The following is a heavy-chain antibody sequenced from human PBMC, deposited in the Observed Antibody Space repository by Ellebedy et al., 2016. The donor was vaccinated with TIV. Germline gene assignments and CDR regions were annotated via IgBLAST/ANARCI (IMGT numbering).Heavy chain of an antibody. Sequence: SETLSLTCAVYGGSFSGYYWSWIRQPPGKGLEWIGEINHSGSTNYNPSLKSRVTISVDTSKNQLSLKLSSVTAADTAVYYCAGGAPGITMVRGVILPDYWGQGTLVTVSS. V-gene: IGHV4-34*01. CDR2: INHSGST. D-gene: IGHD3-10*01. CDR1: GGSFSGYY. J-gene: IGHJ4*02. CDR3: AGGAPGITMVRGVILPDY.